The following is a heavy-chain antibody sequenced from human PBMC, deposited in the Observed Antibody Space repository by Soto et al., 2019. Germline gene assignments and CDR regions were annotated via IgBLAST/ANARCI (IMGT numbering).Heavy chain of an antibody. Sequence: GGSLRLSCAASGFTFSSYWMHWVRQAPGKGLVWVSRINNDGSSTSYADSVKGRFTIPRDNAKSTLYLEMSSLRAEDTAVYYCARDPLIGDTDYGLDVWGQGTTVTVSS. V-gene: IGHV3-74*01. CDR1: GFTFSSYW. CDR2: INNDGSST. CDR3: ARDPLIGDTDYGLDV. J-gene: IGHJ6*02. D-gene: IGHD2-21*01.